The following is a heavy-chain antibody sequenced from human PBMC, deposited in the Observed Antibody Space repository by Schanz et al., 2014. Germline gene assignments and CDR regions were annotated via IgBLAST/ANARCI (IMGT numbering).Heavy chain of an antibody. Sequence: VQVVQSGGGLVKPGGSLRLSCAASGFNSDDYAMHWVRQAPGKGLEWVSNIPWNGAAIGYADSVKSRFTISRDNSRNTLYLQMNSLRAEDTAVYYCARDGYSVVVISPTESFDIWGQGTMVTVSP. CDR2: IPWNGAAI. V-gene: IGHV3-9*02. CDR3: ARDGYSVVVISPTESFDI. J-gene: IGHJ3*02. CDR1: GFNSDDYA. D-gene: IGHD2-21*01.